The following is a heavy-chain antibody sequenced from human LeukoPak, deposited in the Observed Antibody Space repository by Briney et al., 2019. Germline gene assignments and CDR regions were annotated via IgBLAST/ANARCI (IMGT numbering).Heavy chain of an antibody. J-gene: IGHJ4*02. CDR2: ISAYNGNT. CDR1: GYTFTSYG. Sequence: GASVKVSCKASGYTFTSYGISWVRQAPGQGLEWMGWISAYNGNTNYAQKLQGRVTMTTDTSTSTAYMELRSLRSDDTAVYYCARESRYCSSTSCSLFDYWGQRTLVTVSS. D-gene: IGHD2-2*01. CDR3: ARESRYCSSTSCSLFDY. V-gene: IGHV1-18*01.